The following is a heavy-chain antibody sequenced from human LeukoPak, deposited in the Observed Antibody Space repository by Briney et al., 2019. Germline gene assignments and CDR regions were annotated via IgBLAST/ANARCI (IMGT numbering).Heavy chain of an antibody. CDR1: GFSFSSYA. V-gene: IGHV3-64*02. Sequence: GGSLRLSCAASGFSFSSYAMHWVRQAPGKGLEYVSVISSDGGGTYYADSVKGRFTVSRDNSKNTLYLQMNSLRAEDTAVYYCAREKKSSTSMDYWGQGTLVTVST. D-gene: IGHD2-2*01. J-gene: IGHJ4*02. CDR3: AREKKSSTSMDY. CDR2: ISSDGGGT.